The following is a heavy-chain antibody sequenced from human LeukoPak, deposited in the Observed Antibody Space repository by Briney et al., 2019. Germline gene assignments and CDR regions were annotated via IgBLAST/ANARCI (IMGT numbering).Heavy chain of an antibody. J-gene: IGHJ4*02. CDR3: VRYCTIAICSRRNFDY. CDR1: GFTFSSYE. D-gene: IGHD2-8*01. CDR2: ISSSGSTI. Sequence: GGTLRLSCAASGFTFSSYEMNWARQAPGKGLEWVSYISSSGSTIYYADSVKGRFTISRDNAKNSLYLQMNSLRAEDTAVYYCVRYCTIAICSRRNFDYWGQGTLVTVSS. V-gene: IGHV3-48*03.